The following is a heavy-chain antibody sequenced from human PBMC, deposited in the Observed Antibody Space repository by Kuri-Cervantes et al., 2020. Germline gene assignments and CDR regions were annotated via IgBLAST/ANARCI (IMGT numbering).Heavy chain of an antibody. V-gene: IGHV3-7*03. J-gene: IGHJ6*02. CDR1: GFTFSRSW. CDR3: ARASSSSWGYYYYYYGMDV. CDR2: INEDGSEK. Sequence: GGSLRLSCAPSGFTFSRSWMTWVRQAPGKGLEWVANINEDGSEKYYVDSVKGRFTITRDNVKTSLYLQMNSLRAEDTAVYYCARASSSSWGYYYYYYGMDVWGQGTTVTVSS. D-gene: IGHD6-13*01.